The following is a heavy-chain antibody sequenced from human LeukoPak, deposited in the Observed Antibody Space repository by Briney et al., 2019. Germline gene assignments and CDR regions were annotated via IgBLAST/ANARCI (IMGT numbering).Heavy chain of an antibody. V-gene: IGHV1-8*01. J-gene: IGHJ6*02. CDR2: MNPNSGNT. D-gene: IGHD3-10*01. Sequence: ASVKVSCKASGYTFTSYDINWVRQATGQGLEWMGWMNPNSGNTGYAQKFQGRVTMTRNTSISTAYMEPSSLRSEDTAVYYCARTRGSRLRIGMDVWGQGTTVTVSS. CDR1: GYTFTSYD. CDR3: ARTRGSRLRIGMDV.